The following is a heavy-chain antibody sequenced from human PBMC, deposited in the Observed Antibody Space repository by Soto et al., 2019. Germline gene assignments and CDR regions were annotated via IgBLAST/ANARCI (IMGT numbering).Heavy chain of an antibody. J-gene: IGHJ5*02. CDR3: TRDLNHDCGP. Sequence: EVHLVESGGALVQPGGSLRLSCAASGFTFSDYWMTWVRQTPGKGLEGVANMNPDGSEQYYLDSVKGRFTISRDNAKNSLYLQMNNLRGEDTAVYYCTRDLNHDCGPCGQGTQVIVSS. CDR2: MNPDGSEQ. D-gene: IGHD2-21*01. CDR1: GFTFSDYW. V-gene: IGHV3-7*04.